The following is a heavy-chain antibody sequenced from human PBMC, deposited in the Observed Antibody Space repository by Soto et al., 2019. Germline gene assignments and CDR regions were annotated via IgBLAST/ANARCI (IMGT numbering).Heavy chain of an antibody. J-gene: IGHJ4*02. CDR2: ISYDGSNK. CDR3: ARDWGYCYGYPPGY. V-gene: IGHV3-30-3*01. CDR1: GFTFSSYA. D-gene: IGHD5-18*01. Sequence: GGSLRLSCAASGFTFSSYAMHWVRQAPGKGLERVALISYDGSNKYYADSVKGRFTISRDNSKNTLYLQMNSLRAEDTAVYYCARDWGYCYGYPPGYWGQGTLVTVSS.